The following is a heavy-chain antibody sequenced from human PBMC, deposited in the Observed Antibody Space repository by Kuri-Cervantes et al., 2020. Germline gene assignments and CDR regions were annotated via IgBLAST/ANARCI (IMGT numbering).Heavy chain of an antibody. CDR3: ARAAYPYCYDSSGSIGY. Sequence: SETLSLTCTVSGGSISSGSYYWSWIRQPVGKGLEWIGRIYTSGSTNYNPSLKSRVTISVDTSKNQFSLKLSSVTAADTAVYYCARAAYPYCYDSSGSIGYWGQGTLVTVSS. CDR2: IYTSGST. D-gene: IGHD3-22*01. V-gene: IGHV4-61*02. CDR1: GGSISSGSYY. J-gene: IGHJ4*02.